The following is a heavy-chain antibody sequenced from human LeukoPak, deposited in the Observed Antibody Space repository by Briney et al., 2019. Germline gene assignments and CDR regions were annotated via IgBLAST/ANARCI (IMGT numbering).Heavy chain of an antibody. CDR3: XXXXXXXXXXXXXXSXXXXV. V-gene: IGHV4-34*01. CDR2: INHSGST. CDR1: GFX. J-gene: IGHJ6*03. Sequence: GFXXSXIRQPPXKXXEWVGEINHSGSTNYNPSLKSRGTISVETSKKQFSLKQSDVHAADTAVFYCXXXXXXXXXXXXXXSXXXXVWGKGXTXTISS.